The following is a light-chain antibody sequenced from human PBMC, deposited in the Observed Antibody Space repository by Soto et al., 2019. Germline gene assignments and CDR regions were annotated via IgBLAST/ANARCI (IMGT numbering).Light chain of an antibody. CDR2: WAS. CDR1: RRVIDTYNNKNC. CDR3: QQFSSNLFT. Sequence: DIVMTQSPDSLAVSLGERATINCKSSRRVIDTYNNKNCLAWFQQKPGQPPKLLIYWASTRASEVPDRFTGSGSGTDFTLTISSLQAEDVAVYYCQQFSSNLFTFGPGTKVTIK. J-gene: IGKJ3*01. V-gene: IGKV4-1*01.